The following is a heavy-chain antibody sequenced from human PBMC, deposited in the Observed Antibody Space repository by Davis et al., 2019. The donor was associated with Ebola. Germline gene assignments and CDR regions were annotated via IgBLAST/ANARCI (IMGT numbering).Heavy chain of an antibody. CDR1: GFTVSSNY. CDR3: ARAMKMATTELLY. D-gene: IGHD5-24*01. V-gene: IGHV3-53*01. J-gene: IGHJ4*02. Sequence: GSLRLSCAASGFTVSSNYMSWVRQAPGKGLEWVSVIYSGGSTYYADSVKGRFTISRDNSKNTLYLQMNSLRAEDTAVYYCARAMKMATTELLYWGQGTLVTVSS. CDR2: IYSGGST.